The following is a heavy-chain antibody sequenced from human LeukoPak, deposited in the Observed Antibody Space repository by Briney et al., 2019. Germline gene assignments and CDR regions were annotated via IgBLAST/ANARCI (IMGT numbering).Heavy chain of an antibody. V-gene: IGHV3-30*18. CDR3: AKEVLGVDIVAFDY. CDR2: ISYDGSNK. D-gene: IGHD5-12*01. CDR1: GFTFSSYG. J-gene: IGHJ4*02. Sequence: GGSLRLSCAASGFTFSSYGMHWVRQAPGKGLEWVAVISYDGSNKYYADSVKGRFTISRDNSKNTLYLQMNSLRAEDTAVYYCAKEVLGVDIVAFDYWGQGTLVTVSS.